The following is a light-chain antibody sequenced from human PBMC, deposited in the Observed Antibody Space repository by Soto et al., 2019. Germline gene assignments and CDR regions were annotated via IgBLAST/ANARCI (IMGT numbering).Light chain of an antibody. CDR3: QQYSGSPWT. Sequence: VLTQSPGTLSLSTGEKATLSCRASQSVGSNYLAWYQQQPGQAPRLLIYGASSRATDIPDRFSGSGSGTDFTLTISRLEPEYFALYYCQQYSGSPWTFGQGNPVEI. CDR1: QSVGSNY. CDR2: GAS. J-gene: IGKJ1*01. V-gene: IGKV3-20*01.